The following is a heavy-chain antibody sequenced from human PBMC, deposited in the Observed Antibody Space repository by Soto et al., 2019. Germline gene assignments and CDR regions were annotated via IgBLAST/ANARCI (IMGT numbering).Heavy chain of an antibody. CDR3: ARSRKGYSSGWSFDQ. Sequence: SETLSLTCAVSSGYISSTHWWSFVRQSPAKGLEWIGEIFHNGNTNYDPSLSSRVTMSIDKSKSQFSLKLRSLTAADTALYYCARSRKGYSSGWSFDQWGQGTLVTVSS. CDR1: SGYISSTHW. CDR2: IFHNGNT. J-gene: IGHJ4*02. V-gene: IGHV4-4*02. D-gene: IGHD6-19*01.